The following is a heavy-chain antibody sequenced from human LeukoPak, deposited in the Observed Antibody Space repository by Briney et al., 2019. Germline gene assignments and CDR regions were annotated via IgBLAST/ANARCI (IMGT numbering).Heavy chain of an antibody. Sequence: GGSLRLSCAASGFTFSSHAMGWVRQAPGKGLEWVSAITASGDNAYYAVSVRGHFTISRDNSKNTLYLQINSLSAEDTAVYYCVKDKETAAGLFFDYWGQGTLATVSS. J-gene: IGHJ4*02. CDR3: VKDKETAAGLFFDY. V-gene: IGHV3-23*01. CDR2: ITASGDNA. CDR1: GFTFSSHA. D-gene: IGHD2-21*01.